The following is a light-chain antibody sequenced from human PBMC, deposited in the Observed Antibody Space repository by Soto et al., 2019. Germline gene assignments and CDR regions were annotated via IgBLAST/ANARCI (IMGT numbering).Light chain of an antibody. CDR2: DVT. CDR1: SGDVGAYNF. Sequence: QSALTQPASVSGSPGQSITISCTGSSGDVGAYNFVSWFQQHPGKAPKIILYDVTSRPSGVSNRFSGSKSGNTASLTISGLQAEDEADYYCSSFTTSSILLFGGGTKLTVL. CDR3: SSFTTSSILL. V-gene: IGLV2-14*01. J-gene: IGLJ2*01.